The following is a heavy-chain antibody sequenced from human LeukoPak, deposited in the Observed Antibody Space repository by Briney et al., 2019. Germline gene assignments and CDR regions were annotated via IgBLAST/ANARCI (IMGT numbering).Heavy chain of an antibody. J-gene: IGHJ6*04. CDR1: GFTFSSYG. V-gene: IGHV3-48*01. CDR3: AELGITMIGGV. Sequence: GGSLRLSCAASGFTFSSYGMSWVRQAPGKGLEWVSYISSSSSTIYYADSVKGRFTISRDNAKNSLYLQMNSLRAEDTAVYYCAELGITMIGGVWGKGTTVTISS. CDR2: ISSSSSTI. D-gene: IGHD3-10*02.